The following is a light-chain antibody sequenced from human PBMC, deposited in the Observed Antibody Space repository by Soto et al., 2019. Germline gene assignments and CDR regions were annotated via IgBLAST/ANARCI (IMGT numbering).Light chain of an antibody. Sequence: QSVLTQPPSASRTPGQRVTIPCSGSSSDIGSNSVNWYQQLPGAAPRLLIYANDHRLSGVPDRFSASKSGTSASLAISGVRSEDEAFYYCATWSDSLKGWVFGGGTKLTVL. CDR3: ATWSDSLKGWV. V-gene: IGLV1-44*01. CDR1: SSDIGSNS. J-gene: IGLJ3*02. CDR2: AND.